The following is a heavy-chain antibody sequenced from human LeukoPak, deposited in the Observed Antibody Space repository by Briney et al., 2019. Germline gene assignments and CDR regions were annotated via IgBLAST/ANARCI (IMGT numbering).Heavy chain of an antibody. Sequence: SETLSLTCAVSGGSISSGGYSWSWISQPPGKGLEWIGYIYHSGSTYYNPSLKSRVTISVDRSKNQFSLKLSSVTAADTAVYYCASGSDTAMGHGYFDLWGRGTLATVSS. V-gene: IGHV4-30-2*01. CDR2: IYHSGST. CDR3: ASGSDTAMGHGYFDL. D-gene: IGHD5-18*01. CDR1: GGSISSGGYS. J-gene: IGHJ2*01.